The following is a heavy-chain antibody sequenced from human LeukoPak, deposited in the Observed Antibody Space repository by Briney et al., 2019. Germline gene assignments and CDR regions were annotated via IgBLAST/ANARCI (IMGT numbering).Heavy chain of an antibody. V-gene: IGHV3-23*01. Sequence: PGGSLRLSCSVSGFIFTSFAMSWVRQAPGRGLEWVAIINAGGDTTYYEDSVKGRFIISRDNSKNTLSAQMNRLRAEDTAFYYCAKEGEICFGRRCYSHYHYAMDAWGQGTTVTVSS. CDR1: GFIFTSFA. J-gene: IGHJ6*02. CDR2: INAGGDTT. D-gene: IGHD2-15*01. CDR3: AKEGEICFGRRCYSHYHYAMDA.